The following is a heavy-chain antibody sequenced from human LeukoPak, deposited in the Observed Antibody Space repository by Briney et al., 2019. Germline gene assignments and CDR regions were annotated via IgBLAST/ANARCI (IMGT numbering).Heavy chain of an antibody. Sequence: SETLSLTCTVSGGSISSGGYYWSWIRQHPGKGLEWIGYIYYSGSTYYNPSLKSRVTISVDTSKNQFSLKLSSVTAADTAVYYCARGGYSYGYPYYYGMDVWGQGTTVTVSS. D-gene: IGHD5-18*01. CDR1: GGSISSGGYY. CDR3: ARGGYSYGYPYYYGMDV. J-gene: IGHJ6*02. V-gene: IGHV4-31*03. CDR2: IYYSGST.